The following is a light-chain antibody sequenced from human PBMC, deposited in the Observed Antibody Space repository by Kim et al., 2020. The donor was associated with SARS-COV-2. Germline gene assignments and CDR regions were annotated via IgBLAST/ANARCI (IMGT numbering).Light chain of an antibody. Sequence: QSALTQPRSVSGSPGQSVTISCTGTSSDVGAYNYVSWYQQHPGKAPKLLISSVTQRPSGVPDRFSGSKSGNTASLIISGLQAEDEADYFCCSYAGSYTGVFGGGTQLTV. CDR3: CSYAGSYTGV. CDR2: SVT. V-gene: IGLV2-11*01. CDR1: SSDVGAYNY. J-gene: IGLJ3*02.